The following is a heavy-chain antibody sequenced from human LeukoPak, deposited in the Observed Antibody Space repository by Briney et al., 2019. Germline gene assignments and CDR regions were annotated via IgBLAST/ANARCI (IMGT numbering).Heavy chain of an antibody. CDR2: IIPILGIA. CDR1: GGTFSSYA. J-gene: IGHJ6*02. CDR3: ATRSPNYASTVLYGMDV. V-gene: IGHV1-69*04. D-gene: IGHD2-8*02. Sequence: VASVKVSCKASGGTFSSYAISWVRQAPGQGLEWMGRIIPILGIANYAQKFQSRVTITADKSTSTAYMELSSLRSEDTAVYYCATRSPNYASTVLYGMDVWGQGTTVTVSS.